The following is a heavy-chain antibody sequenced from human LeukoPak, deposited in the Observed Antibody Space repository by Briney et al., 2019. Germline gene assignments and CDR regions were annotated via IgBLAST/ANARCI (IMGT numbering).Heavy chain of an antibody. CDR3: ARDPYNGAYSEGYYYYFMDV. D-gene: IGHD1-1*01. V-gene: IGHV3-23*01. J-gene: IGHJ6*03. CDR1: GFTFSSYG. Sequence: GGTLRLSCAASGFTFSSYGMSWVRQAPGKGLEWVSAISGSGGSTYYADSVKGRFTISRDNSKNTLYLQMNSLRVEDTAVYYCARDPYNGAYSEGYYYYFMDVWGKGTTVTVSS. CDR2: ISGSGGST.